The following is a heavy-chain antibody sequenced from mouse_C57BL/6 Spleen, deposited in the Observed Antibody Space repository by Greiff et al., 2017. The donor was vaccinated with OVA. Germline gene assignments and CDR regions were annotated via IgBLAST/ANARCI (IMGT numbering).Heavy chain of an antibody. CDR2: IWRGGST. Sequence: VKLQESGPGLVQPSQSLSITCTVSGFSLTSYGVHWVRQSPGKGLEWLGVIWRGGSTDYNAAFMSRLSITKDNSKSQVFFKMNSLQADDTAIYYCAKSDYDWYFDVWGTGTTVTVSS. D-gene: IGHD2-4*01. V-gene: IGHV2-5*01. J-gene: IGHJ1*03. CDR1: GFSLTSYG. CDR3: AKSDYDWYFDV.